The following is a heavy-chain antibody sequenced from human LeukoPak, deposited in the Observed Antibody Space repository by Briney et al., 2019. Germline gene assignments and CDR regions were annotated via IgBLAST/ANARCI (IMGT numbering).Heavy chain of an antibody. CDR2: IYPGDSDT. D-gene: IGHD3-10*01. J-gene: IGHJ3*02. CDR3: ATAHYYGSGSYGSGAFDI. V-gene: IGHV5-51*01. CDR1: GYSFTSYW. Sequence: GKSLKISCKGSGYSFTSYWIGWVRQMPGKGLEWMGIIYPGDSDTRYSPSFQGQVTISADKSISTAYLQWSSLKASDTAMYYCATAHYYGSGSYGSGAFDIWGQGTMVTVSS.